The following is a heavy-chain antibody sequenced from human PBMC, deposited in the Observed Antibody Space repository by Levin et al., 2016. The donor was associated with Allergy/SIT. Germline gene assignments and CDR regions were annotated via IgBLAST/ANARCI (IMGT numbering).Heavy chain of an antibody. Sequence: GGSLRLSCAASGFTFDDYAMHWVRQAPGKALEWVSGISWNSKTIYYADSVKGRFTVSRDNAKNSLYLQMNSLRTEDTALYFCVKALASASDTLFDSWGQGTMVTVSS. V-gene: IGHV3-9*01. D-gene: IGHD5-18*01. J-gene: IGHJ4*02. CDR3: VKALASASDTLFDS. CDR2: ISWNSKTI. CDR1: GFTFDDYA.